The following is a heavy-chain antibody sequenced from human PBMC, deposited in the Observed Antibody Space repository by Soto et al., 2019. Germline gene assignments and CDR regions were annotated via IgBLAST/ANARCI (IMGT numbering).Heavy chain of an antibody. CDR2: INHSGST. CDR1: GGSFSGYY. V-gene: IGHV4-34*01. Sequence: QVQLQQWGAGLLKPSETLSLTCAVYGGSFSGYYWSWIRQSPGKGLEWIGEINHSGSTNYNPSLKSRVTISVDTSKNQFSLKLSSVTAADTAVYYCARGGYCSAGSCYDYGMDVW. J-gene: IGHJ6*01. CDR3: ARGGYCSAGSCYDYGMDV. D-gene: IGHD2-15*01.